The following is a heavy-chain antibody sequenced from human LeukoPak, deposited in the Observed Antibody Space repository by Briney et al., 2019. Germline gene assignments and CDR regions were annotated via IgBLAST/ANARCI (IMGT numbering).Heavy chain of an antibody. CDR3: AIRYGSGSSYFDY. Sequence: SVKVSCKASGGTFSSYTISWVRQAPGQGLEWMGRIIPNLGIANYAQKFQGRVTITADKSTSTAYMELSSLRSEDTAVYYCAIRYGSGSSYFDYWGQGTLVTVSS. CDR2: IIPNLGIA. J-gene: IGHJ4*02. D-gene: IGHD3-10*01. V-gene: IGHV1-69*02. CDR1: GGTFSSYT.